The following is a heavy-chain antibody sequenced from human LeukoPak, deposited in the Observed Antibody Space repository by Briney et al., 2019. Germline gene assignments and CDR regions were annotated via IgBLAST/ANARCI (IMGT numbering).Heavy chain of an antibody. CDR1: DVSIFRSNW. J-gene: IGHJ5*02. CDR2: ISPSGST. D-gene: IGHD6-13*01. Sequence: SGTLSLTCDVSDVSIFRSNWWSWVGQPPGKGLFWIGQISPSGSTNYSPSLKSRVTISVDKSKTQFSLTLTSVTAADTAVYYCARPPGIAAAWFYPWGQGTLVTVSS. V-gene: IGHV4-4*02. CDR3: ARPPGIAAAWFYP.